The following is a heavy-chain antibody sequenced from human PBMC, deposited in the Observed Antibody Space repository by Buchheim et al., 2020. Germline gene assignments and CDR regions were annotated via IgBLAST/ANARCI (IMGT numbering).Heavy chain of an antibody. Sequence: QVQLQESGPGLVKPSETLSLTCTVSGGSISSYYWSWIRQPPGKGLEWIGYIYYSGGTNYNPSLKSRVTISVETSKNQFSLKLSSVTAADTAVYYCARDRYSSSWYREFDYWGQGTL. CDR3: ARDRYSSSWYREFDY. V-gene: IGHV4-59*01. D-gene: IGHD6-13*01. CDR2: IYYSGGT. J-gene: IGHJ4*02. CDR1: GGSISSYY.